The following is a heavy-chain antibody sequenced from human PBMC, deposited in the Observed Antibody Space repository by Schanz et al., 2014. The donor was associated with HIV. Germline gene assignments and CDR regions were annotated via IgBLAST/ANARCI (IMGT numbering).Heavy chain of an antibody. Sequence: EVQLVESGGGLVQPGGSLRLSCAASRFTFSSFAMGWVRQAPGKGLEWVSGISWNSGSIGYADSVKGRFTISRDNAKNSLHLQMNSLRAEDTALYYCAKDIGRDVGYGLDAWGQGTTVTVS. CDR3: AKDIGRDVGYGLDA. CDR1: RFTFSSFA. V-gene: IGHV3-9*01. J-gene: IGHJ6*02. CDR2: ISWNSGSI. D-gene: IGHD1-26*01.